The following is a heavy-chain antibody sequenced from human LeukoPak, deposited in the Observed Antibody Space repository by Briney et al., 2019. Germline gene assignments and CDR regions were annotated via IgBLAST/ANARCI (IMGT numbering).Heavy chain of an antibody. J-gene: IGHJ3*02. D-gene: IGHD1-26*01. Sequence: ASVKVSCKASGYTFTNYGVSWVRQAPGQGLEWMGWISAYNGNTNYAQKLQGRVTMTTDTSTRTAYMDLRSLRSDDTAVYYCARDLIVGATLAGGHDAFDIWGQGTMVTVSS. CDR1: GYTFTNYG. CDR3: ARDLIVGATLAGGHDAFDI. V-gene: IGHV1-18*01. CDR2: ISAYNGNT.